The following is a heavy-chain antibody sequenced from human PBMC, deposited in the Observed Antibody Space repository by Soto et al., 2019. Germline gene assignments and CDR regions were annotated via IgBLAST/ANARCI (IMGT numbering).Heavy chain of an antibody. CDR1: GGSFSDYY. D-gene: IGHD1-26*01. CDR2: INHSGNT. Sequence: ETLSLTCAVYGGSFSDYYWSWIRQPPGKGLEWIGEINHSGNTNYNPSLKSRVTISVDKSKNQFSLKLSSVTAADTAVYYCARDRWELLSYYYYGMDVWGQGTTVTVSS. CDR3: ARDRWELLSYYYYGMDV. V-gene: IGHV4-34*01. J-gene: IGHJ6*02.